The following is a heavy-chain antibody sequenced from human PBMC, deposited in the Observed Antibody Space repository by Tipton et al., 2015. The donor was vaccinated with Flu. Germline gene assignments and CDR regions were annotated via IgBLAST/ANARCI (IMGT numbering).Heavy chain of an antibody. CDR2: IIPAFSRT. Sequence: QLVQSGAEVRKPGSSVKVSCKASGGTWSSYAISWVRQAPRQGLEWMGGIIPAFSRTNYAQKFQGRVSIIADESTNTIYMELSSLASEGTALYFCARGHGSSWRFQTWGQGTLIPVSS. CDR1: GGTWSSYA. J-gene: IGHJ1*01. V-gene: IGHV1-69*19. CDR3: ARGHGSSWRFQT. D-gene: IGHD6-13*01.